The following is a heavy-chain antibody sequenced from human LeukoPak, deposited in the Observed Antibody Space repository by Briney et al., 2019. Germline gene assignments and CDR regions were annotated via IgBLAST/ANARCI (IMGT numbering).Heavy chain of an antibody. J-gene: IGHJ6*03. V-gene: IGHV1-18*01. D-gene: IGHD2-15*01. CDR2: ISAYNGDT. CDR1: GYTINSYG. CDR3: ARDTPGRLTYYYYMDV. Sequence: ASVKVSCKASGYTINSYGISWVRQAPGQGLEWMGWISAYNGDTNYVQKFQGRVTMTTDTPTSTAYMELRSLRSDDTAVYYCARDTPGRLTYYYYMDVWGKGTPVTISS.